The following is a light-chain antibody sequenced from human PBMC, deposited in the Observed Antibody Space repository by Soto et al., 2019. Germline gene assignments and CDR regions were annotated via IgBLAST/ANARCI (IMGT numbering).Light chain of an antibody. Sequence: QLTQSPATLSASVGARVTITCRASQSISRWLAWYRQKPGRAPNLLISDASNLESGVRSRFSGSGSGTEFTLTISSLQPDDFATYYCQQYNSYWTFGQGTKVDI. CDR1: QSISRW. CDR2: DAS. V-gene: IGKV1-5*01. J-gene: IGKJ1*01. CDR3: QQYNSYWT.